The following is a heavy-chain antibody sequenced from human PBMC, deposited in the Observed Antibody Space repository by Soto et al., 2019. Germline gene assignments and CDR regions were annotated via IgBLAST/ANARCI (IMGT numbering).Heavy chain of an antibody. CDR2: VASKPEGYTT. Sequence: SLRLSCAASGFTFSSYAMSWVRQAPGKGLEWVGRVASKPEGYTTTYGASVKGRFTISRDESQNTAYLQMNSLKTEDTAVYYCNKYSGTLSAPAALGPGTLVTVSS. J-gene: IGHJ5*02. V-gene: IGHV3-73*01. CDR1: GFTFSSYA. CDR3: NKYSGTLSAPAA. D-gene: IGHD1-26*01.